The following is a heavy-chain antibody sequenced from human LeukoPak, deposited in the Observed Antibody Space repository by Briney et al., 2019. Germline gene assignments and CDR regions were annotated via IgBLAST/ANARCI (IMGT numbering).Heavy chain of an antibody. D-gene: IGHD4-23*01. CDR1: GYIFTTYW. J-gene: IGHJ3*02. CDR3: AGGGNSIPGGPKDAFDI. Sequence: GESLKISCQGSGYIFTTYWIGWVRQMPGKGLEWMGIIYPGDSDTRYSPSFQGQVTISADKSISTAYLQWSSLKASDTAMYYCAGGGNSIPGGPKDAFDIWGQGTMVTVSS. CDR2: IYPGDSDT. V-gene: IGHV5-51*01.